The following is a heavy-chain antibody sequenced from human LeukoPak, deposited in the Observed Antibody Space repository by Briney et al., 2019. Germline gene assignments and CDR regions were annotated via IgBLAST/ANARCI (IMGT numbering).Heavy chain of an antibody. D-gene: IGHD2-2*01. Sequence: PSETLSLTCTVSGGSISSYYWSWIRQPPGKGLEWIGYIYYSGSTNYNPPLKSRVTISVDTSKNQFSLKLSSVTAADTAVYYCARWSPDIVVVPAAGGAFDIWGQGTMVTVSS. V-gene: IGHV4-59*08. CDR1: GGSISSYY. J-gene: IGHJ3*02. CDR3: ARWSPDIVVVPAAGGAFDI. CDR2: IYYSGST.